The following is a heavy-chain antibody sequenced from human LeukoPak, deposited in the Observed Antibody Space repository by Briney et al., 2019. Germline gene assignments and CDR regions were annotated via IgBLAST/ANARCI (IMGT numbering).Heavy chain of an antibody. CDR3: ARDGLVRGVIITSYYYGMDV. CDR1: GFTFSSYG. CDR2: IWYDGSNK. D-gene: IGHD3-10*01. V-gene: IGHV3-33*01. J-gene: IGHJ6*02. Sequence: PGRSLRLSCAASGFTFSSYGMHWVRQAPGKGLEWVAVIWYDGSNKYYADSVKGRFTISRDNSKNSLYLQMNSLRAEDTAVYYCARDGLVRGVIITSYYYGMDVWGQGTTVTVSS.